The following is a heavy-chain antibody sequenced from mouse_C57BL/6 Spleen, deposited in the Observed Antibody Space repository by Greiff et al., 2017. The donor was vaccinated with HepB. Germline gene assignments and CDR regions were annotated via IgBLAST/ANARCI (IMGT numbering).Heavy chain of an antibody. V-gene: IGHV14-1*01. CDR3: TTWRVLRVYFDY. CDR1: GFNIKDYY. CDR2: IDPEDGDT. Sequence: EVQLQQSGAELVRPGASVKLSCTASGFNIKDYYMHWVKQRPEQGLEWIGRIDPEDGDTEYAPKFQGKATMTADTSSNTAYLQLSCLTSEDTAVYYCTTWRVLRVYFDYWGQGTTLTVSS. D-gene: IGHD1-1*01. J-gene: IGHJ2*01.